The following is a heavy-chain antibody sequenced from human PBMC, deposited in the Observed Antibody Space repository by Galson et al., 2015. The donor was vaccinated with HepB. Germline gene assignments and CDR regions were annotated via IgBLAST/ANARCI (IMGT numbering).Heavy chain of an antibody. CDR3: ARDLLVVAATAHYYYGMDV. CDR1: GFAFSSYS. V-gene: IGHV3-48*01. Sequence: SLRLSCAASGFAFSSYSMNWVRQAPGKGLEWVSYISSSSSTIYYADSVKGRFTISRDNAKNSLYLQMNSLRGEDTAVYYCARDLLVVAATAHYYYGMDVWGQGTTVTVSS. D-gene: IGHD2-15*01. J-gene: IGHJ6*02. CDR2: ISSSSSTI.